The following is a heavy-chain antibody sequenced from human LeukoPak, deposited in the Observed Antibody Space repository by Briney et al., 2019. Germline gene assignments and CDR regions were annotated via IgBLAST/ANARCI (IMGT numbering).Heavy chain of an antibody. CDR1: GGSISSDY. V-gene: IGHV4-59*12. Sequence: SETLSLTCTVSGGSISSDYWSWIRQPPGKGLEWIGYIYFSGSTNYNPSLKSRVTISVDTSKNQFSLKLSSVTAADTAVYYCAISYDSSGYGNYWGQGTLVTVSS. CDR3: AISYDSSGYGNY. CDR2: IYFSGST. J-gene: IGHJ4*02. D-gene: IGHD3-22*01.